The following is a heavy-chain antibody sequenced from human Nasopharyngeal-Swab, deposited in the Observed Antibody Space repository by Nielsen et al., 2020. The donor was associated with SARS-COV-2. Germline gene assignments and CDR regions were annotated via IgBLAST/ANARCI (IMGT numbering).Heavy chain of an antibody. Sequence: GESMKISCAASGFTFSSYWMNWVRQAPGKGLEWVSAIRYDGGRTDYADSVKGRFTVSRDNSKNTLFLQMDSLTAEDTAVYYCAGAPRGPTGPPFDYWGQGILVTVSS. CDR2: IRYDGGRT. CDR3: AGAPRGPTGPPFDY. D-gene: IGHD1-1*01. J-gene: IGHJ4*02. V-gene: IGHV3-23*01. CDR1: GFTFSSYW.